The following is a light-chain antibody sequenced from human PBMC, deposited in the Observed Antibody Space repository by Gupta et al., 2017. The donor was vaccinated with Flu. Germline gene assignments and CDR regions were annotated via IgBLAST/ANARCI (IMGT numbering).Light chain of an antibody. V-gene: IGKV1-39*01. CDR3: QQRNS. Sequence: DIQMTQSPSSLSAYVGDRVTITCRASQSISSYLNWYQQKPGKAPKLLIYAASSLQSGVPSRRSGSGSGTDFTLTISSLQPEDFATYYCQQRNSFGQGTKLEIK. CDR2: AAS. J-gene: IGKJ2*01. CDR1: QSISSY.